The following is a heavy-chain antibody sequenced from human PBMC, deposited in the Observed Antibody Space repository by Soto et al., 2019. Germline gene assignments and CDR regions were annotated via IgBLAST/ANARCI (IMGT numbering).Heavy chain of an antibody. CDR2: ISSSSSYI. Sequence: GGSLRLSCAASGFTFSSYSMNWVRQAPGKGLEWVSSISSSSSYIYYADSVKGRFTISRDNAKNSLYLQMNSLRAEDTAVYYCARDYGYDYIWGSYRPNWFDPWGQGTLVTVSS. V-gene: IGHV3-21*01. J-gene: IGHJ5*02. CDR1: GFTFSSYS. CDR3: ARDYGYDYIWGSYRPNWFDP. D-gene: IGHD3-16*02.